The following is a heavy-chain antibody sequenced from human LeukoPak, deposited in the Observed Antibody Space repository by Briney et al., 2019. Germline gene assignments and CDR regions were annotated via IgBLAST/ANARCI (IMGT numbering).Heavy chain of an antibody. CDR3: ATTNRIVGATYYFDY. J-gene: IGHJ4*02. CDR1: GGSVSSSYYY. V-gene: IGHV4-39*07. CDR2: INHSGST. Sequence: SETLSLTCTVSGGSVSSSYYYWGWIRQPPGKGLEWIGEINHSGSTNYNPSLKSRVTISVDTSKNQFSLKLSSVTAADTAVYYCATTNRIVGATYYFDYWGQGTLVTVSS. D-gene: IGHD1-26*01.